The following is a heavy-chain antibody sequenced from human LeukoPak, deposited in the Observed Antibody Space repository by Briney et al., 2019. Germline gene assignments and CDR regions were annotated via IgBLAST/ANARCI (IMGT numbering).Heavy chain of an antibody. V-gene: IGHV3-21*01. J-gene: IGHJ6*04. CDR2: ISSSGSYI. D-gene: IGHD3-10*02. Sequence: PGGSLRLSCAVAGFTCSNFAMHWVRQAPGKGLEWVSSISSSGSYIYYADSVKGRFTISRDNAKNSLYLQMNSLRAEDTAVYYCAELGITMIGGVWGKGTTVTISS. CDR3: AELGITMIGGV. CDR1: GFTCSNFA.